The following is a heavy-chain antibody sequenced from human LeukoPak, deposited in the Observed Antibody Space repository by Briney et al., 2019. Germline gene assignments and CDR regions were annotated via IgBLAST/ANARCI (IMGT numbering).Heavy chain of an antibody. Sequence: PGGSLRLSCAASGFTFSDYYMSWIRQAPGKGLEWVSYITNSGSTIYYADSVKGRFTISRDNAKNSLYLQMNSLRADDTAVYYCARGKYSSAWSDYWGQGTLVTVSS. CDR3: ARGKYSSAWSDY. CDR1: GFTFSDYY. D-gene: IGHD6-19*01. V-gene: IGHV3-11*04. CDR2: ITNSGSTI. J-gene: IGHJ4*02.